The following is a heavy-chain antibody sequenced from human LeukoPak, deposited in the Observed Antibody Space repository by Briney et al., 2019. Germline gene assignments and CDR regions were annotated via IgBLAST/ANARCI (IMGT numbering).Heavy chain of an antibody. V-gene: IGHV3-49*03. J-gene: IGHJ4*02. CDR1: GFTFGDYA. Sequence: GGSLRLSCTASGFTFGDYAMSWFRQAPGKGLEWVGFIRSKAYGGTTEYAASVKGRFTISRDDSKSIAYLQMNSLRAEDTAVYYCAHARDIDYWGQGTLVTVSS. CDR2: IRSKAYGGTT. CDR3: AHARDIDY. D-gene: IGHD5-24*01.